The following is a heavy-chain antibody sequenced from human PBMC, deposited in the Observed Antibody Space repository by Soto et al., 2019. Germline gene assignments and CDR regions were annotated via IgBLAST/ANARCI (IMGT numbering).Heavy chain of an antibody. V-gene: IGHV3-23*01. CDR3: AKARGMVRGVIIDAFDI. Sequence: GGSLRLSCAASGFTFSSYAMSWVRQAPGKGLEWVSAISGSGGSTYYADSVKGRFTISRDNSKNTLYLQMNSLRAADTAVYYCAKARGMVRGVIIDAFDIWGQGTMVTVSS. J-gene: IGHJ3*02. D-gene: IGHD3-10*01. CDR1: GFTFSSYA. CDR2: ISGSGGST.